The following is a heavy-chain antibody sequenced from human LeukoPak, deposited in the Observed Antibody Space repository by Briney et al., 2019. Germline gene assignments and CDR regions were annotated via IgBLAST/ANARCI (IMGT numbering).Heavy chain of an antibody. CDR1: GFTFSRYW. J-gene: IGHJ4*02. D-gene: IGHD3-22*01. CDR2: INSDGSST. V-gene: IGHV3-74*01. CDR3: ARGDYYYHSSGYYFGY. Sequence: PGGSLRLSCAASGFTFSRYWMSWVRQAPGKGLVWVSHINSDGSSTSYADSVKGRFTISRDNAKNTLYLQMNSLRAEDTAVYYCARGDYYYHSSGYYFGYWGQGTLVTVSS.